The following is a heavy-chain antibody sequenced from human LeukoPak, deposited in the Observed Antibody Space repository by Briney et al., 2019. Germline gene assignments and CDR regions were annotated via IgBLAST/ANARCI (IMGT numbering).Heavy chain of an antibody. CDR3: ARVNSDGSGSFNWFDP. CDR1: GGTFSSYA. CDR2: IIPILGIA. Sequence: SVKVSCKASGGTFSSYAISWVRQAPGQGLEWMGRIIPILGIANYAQKFQGRVTITADKSTSTAYMELSSLRSEDTAVYYCARVNSDGSGSFNWFDPWGQGTLVTVSS. V-gene: IGHV1-69*04. D-gene: IGHD3-10*01. J-gene: IGHJ5*02.